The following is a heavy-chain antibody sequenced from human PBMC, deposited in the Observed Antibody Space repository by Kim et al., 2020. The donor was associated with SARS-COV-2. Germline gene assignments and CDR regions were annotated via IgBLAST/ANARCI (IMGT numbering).Heavy chain of an antibody. J-gene: IGHJ3*02. CDR2: IRSKAYGGTT. D-gene: IGHD3-16*01. Sequence: GGSLRLSCTASGFTFGDYAMSWVRQAPGKGLEWVGFIRSKAYGGTTEYAASVKGRFTISRDDSKSIAYLQMNSLKTEDTAVYYCTTWGRGYAFDIWGQGTMVTVSS. V-gene: IGHV3-49*04. CDR1: GFTFGDYA. CDR3: TTWGRGYAFDI.